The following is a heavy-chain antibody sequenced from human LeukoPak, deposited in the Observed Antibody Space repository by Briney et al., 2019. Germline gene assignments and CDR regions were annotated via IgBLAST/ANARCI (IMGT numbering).Heavy chain of an antibody. V-gene: IGHV3-20*04. Sequence: GGPLRLSCAASGFTFDDYGMSWVRQAPGKGLEWASGINWNGGSTGYADSVKGRFTISRDNAKNSLYLQMNSLRAEDTAVYYCAELGITMIGGVWGKGTTVTIS. CDR1: GFTFDDYG. D-gene: IGHD3-10*02. J-gene: IGHJ6*03. CDR3: AELGITMIGGV. CDR2: INWNGGST.